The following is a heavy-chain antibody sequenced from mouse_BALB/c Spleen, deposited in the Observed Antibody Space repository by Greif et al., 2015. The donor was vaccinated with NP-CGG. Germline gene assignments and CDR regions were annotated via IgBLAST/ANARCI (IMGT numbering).Heavy chain of an antibody. CDR3: ASDGYYAMDY. CDR1: GFNIKDTY. D-gene: IGHD2-3*01. J-gene: IGHJ4*01. Sequence: EVQRVESGAELVKPGASVKLSCTASGFNIKDTYMHWVKQRPEQGLEWIGRIDPANGNTKYDPKFQGKATITADTSSNTAYLQLSSLTSEDTAVYYCASDGYYAMDYWGQGTSVTVSS. V-gene: IGHV14-3*02. CDR2: IDPANGNT.